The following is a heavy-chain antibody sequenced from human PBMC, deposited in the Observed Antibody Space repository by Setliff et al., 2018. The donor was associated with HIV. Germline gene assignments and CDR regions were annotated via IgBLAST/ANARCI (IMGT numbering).Heavy chain of an antibody. CDR2: ISASGGSI. Sequence: GGSLRLSCAASGFTFSSYAMSWVRQAPGKGLERVSGISASGGSIYYADSVKGRFTISRDNSKNTLYLQMSSLRAEDTAVYYCAKGGANGWYGGYFQHWGQGTLVTVSS. CDR1: GFTFSSYA. J-gene: IGHJ1*01. D-gene: IGHD6-19*01. V-gene: IGHV3-23*01. CDR3: AKGGANGWYGGYFQH.